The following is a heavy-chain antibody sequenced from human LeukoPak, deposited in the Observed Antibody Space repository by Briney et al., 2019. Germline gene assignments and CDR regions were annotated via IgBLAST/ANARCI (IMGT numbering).Heavy chain of an antibody. CDR3: ARQGYYDSSGYYSYYYYGMDV. D-gene: IGHD3-22*01. CDR2: IYYSGST. CDR1: GGSLSSYY. J-gene: IGHJ6*02. V-gene: IGHV4-59*08. Sequence: SETLSLTCTVSGGSLSSYYWSWIRQAPGKGLEWIGYIYYSGSTNYNPSLKSRVTISVDTSKNQFSLKLSSVTAADTAVYYCARQGYYDSSGYYSYYYYGMDVWGQGTTVTVSS.